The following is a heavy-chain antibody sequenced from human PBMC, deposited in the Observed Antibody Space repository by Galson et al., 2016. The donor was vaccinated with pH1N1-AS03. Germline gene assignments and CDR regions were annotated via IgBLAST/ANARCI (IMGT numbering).Heavy chain of an antibody. V-gene: IGHV1-18*04. CDR1: GYTFSTYG. D-gene: IGHD2-15*01. Sequence: SVKVSCKASGYTFSTYGVSWVRQAPGQGLEWMGWISGYDDDTNYAQNVAGRVPMTTDKSTSTVYMELRSLRSDDTAVYYCARDRGFRPDTFDIWGQGTWVTVSS. CDR2: ISGYDDDT. J-gene: IGHJ3*02. CDR3: ARDRGFRPDTFDI.